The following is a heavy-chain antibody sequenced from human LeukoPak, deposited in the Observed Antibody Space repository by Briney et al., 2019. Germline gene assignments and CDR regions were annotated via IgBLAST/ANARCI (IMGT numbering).Heavy chain of an antibody. V-gene: IGHV2-70*11. Sequence: SGPTLVNPTQTLTLTCTFSGFSLSSSGMCGSWIRQPPGKALEWLARIDWDDDKHYTTSLKTRLTISKDTSKTQVILTMTSMDPVDTATYYCARNRGYSGYGMDVWGQGTTVTVSS. CDR3: ARNRGYSGYGMDV. D-gene: IGHD5-12*01. J-gene: IGHJ6*02. CDR1: GFSLSSSGMC. CDR2: IDWDDDK.